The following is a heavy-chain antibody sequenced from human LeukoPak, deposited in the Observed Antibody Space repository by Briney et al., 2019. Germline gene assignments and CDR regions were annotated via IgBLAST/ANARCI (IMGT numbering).Heavy chain of an antibody. CDR3: AKAGLAASGDYGDYVRPSYYYYMDV. CDR2: IRYDGSNK. CDR1: GFTFSSYG. D-gene: IGHD4-17*01. Sequence: GGSLRLSCAASGFTFSSYGMHWVRQAPGKGLEWVAFIRYDGSNKYYADSVKGRFTISRDNSKNTLYLQMNSLRAEDTAVYYCAKAGLAASGDYGDYVRPSYYYYMDVWGKGTTVTISS. J-gene: IGHJ6*03. V-gene: IGHV3-30*02.